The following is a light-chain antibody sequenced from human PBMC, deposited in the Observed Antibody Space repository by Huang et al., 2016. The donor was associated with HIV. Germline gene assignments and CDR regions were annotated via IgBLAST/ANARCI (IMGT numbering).Light chain of an antibody. Sequence: DVVMTQSPLSLPVNPGEPASISCRSSQSLLHSNGDNYLNWYMQKRWQSPQLLIYLTSNRASGVPDRVNCSGSDTDFTLKINRVEAADVGVYYCMQTLKTPPYTFGQGTKLEIK. CDR2: LTS. V-gene: IGKV2-28*01. CDR1: QSLLHSNGDNY. J-gene: IGKJ2*01. CDR3: MQTLKTPPYT.